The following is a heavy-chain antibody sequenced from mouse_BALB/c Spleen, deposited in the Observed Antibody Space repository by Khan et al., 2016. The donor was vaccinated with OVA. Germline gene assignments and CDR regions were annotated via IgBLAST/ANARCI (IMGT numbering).Heavy chain of an antibody. V-gene: IGHV5-6*01. J-gene: IGHJ4*01. D-gene: IGHD1-2*01. CDR3: ARQFITTATMDY. CDR2: ISSGGSYT. Sequence: VQLKESGGDLVKPGGSLKLSCAASGFTFSSYGMSWVRQTPDKRLEWVATISSGGSYTYYPDSVKGRFTISRDNAKNTLYLQMSSLKSEDTAMYYCARQFITTATMDYWGQGTSVTVSS. CDR1: GFTFSSYG.